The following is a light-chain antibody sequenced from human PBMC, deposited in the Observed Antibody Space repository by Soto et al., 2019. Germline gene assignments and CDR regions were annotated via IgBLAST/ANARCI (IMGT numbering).Light chain of an antibody. CDR2: DYS. CDR3: QSFDNGLLAYV. Sequence: SYELTQPPSVSVALGQTARVTCGGNNIGRKSVHWYQQMPGQAPVLVVSDYSDRPSGIPERFSASKSGTSASLAIAGLQAEDEGDYYCQSFDNGLLAYVFGTGTKLTVL. CDR1: NIGRKS. J-gene: IGLJ1*01. V-gene: IGLV3-21*02.